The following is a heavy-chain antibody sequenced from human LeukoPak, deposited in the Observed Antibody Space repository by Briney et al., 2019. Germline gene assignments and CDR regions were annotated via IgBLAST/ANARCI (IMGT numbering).Heavy chain of an antibody. V-gene: IGHV3-21*01. D-gene: IGHD5-12*01. Sequence: GGSLRLSCAASGFTFSSYSMNWVRQAPGKGLEWVSSISSSSSYIYYAGSVKGRFTISRDNARNSLYLQMNSLRTEDTAVYYCARLATNGGYGYWGQGTLVTVSS. J-gene: IGHJ4*02. CDR1: GFTFSSYS. CDR2: ISSSSSYI. CDR3: ARLATNGGYGY.